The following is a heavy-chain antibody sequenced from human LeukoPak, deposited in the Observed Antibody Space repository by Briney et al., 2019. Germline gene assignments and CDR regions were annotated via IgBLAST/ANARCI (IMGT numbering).Heavy chain of an antibody. CDR2: INPKGGGT. CDR3: ARDGRHWDLDF. V-gene: IGHV1-2*06. D-gene: IGHD7-27*01. J-gene: IGHJ4*02. Sequence: ASVKVSCKTSGYTFTDHYIHWVRQAPGQGLEWMGRINPKGGGTNYAQEFQGRVTVTRDTSISMTNMELSRLNFDDTAVYYCARDGRHWDLDFWGQGTLVTVSS. CDR1: GYTFTDHY.